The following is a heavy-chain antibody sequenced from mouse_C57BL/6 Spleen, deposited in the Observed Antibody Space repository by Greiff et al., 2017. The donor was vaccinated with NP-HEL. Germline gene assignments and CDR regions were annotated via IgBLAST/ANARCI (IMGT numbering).Heavy chain of an antibody. J-gene: IGHJ2*01. CDR3: ARGGVQRYFDD. CDR2: IYPGDGDT. D-gene: IGHD5-1*01. V-gene: IGHV1-80*01. CDR1: GYAFSSYW. Sequence: QVQLQQSGAELVKPGASVKISCKASGYAFSSYWMNWVKQRPGKGLEWIGQIYPGDGDTNYNGKVKGKATLTADKSSSTAYLQLSSLTSEDSAVYFCARGGVQRYFDDWGTGTTLTVSS.